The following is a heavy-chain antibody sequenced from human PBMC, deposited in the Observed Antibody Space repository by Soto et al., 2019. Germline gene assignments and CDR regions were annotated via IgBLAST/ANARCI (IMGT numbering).Heavy chain of an antibody. Sequence: GGSLRLSCAASGFTFSSYAMHWVRQAPGKGLEWVAVISYDGSNKYYADSVKGGFTISRDNSKNTLYLQMNSLRAEDTAVYYCARDVVAARNYYYYGMDVWGQGTTVTVSS. CDR1: GFTFSSYA. V-gene: IGHV3-30-3*01. D-gene: IGHD6-6*01. CDR3: ARDVVAARNYYYYGMDV. CDR2: ISYDGSNK. J-gene: IGHJ6*02.